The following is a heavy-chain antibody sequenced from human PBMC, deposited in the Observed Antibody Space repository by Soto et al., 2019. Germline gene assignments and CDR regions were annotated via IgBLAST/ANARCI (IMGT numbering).Heavy chain of an antibody. V-gene: IGHV1-58*01. CDR1: GFTFTSSA. CDR2: IVVGSGNT. J-gene: IGHJ6*02. D-gene: IGHD2-15*01. Sequence: AASVKVSCKASGFTFTSSAVQWVRQARGQRLEWIGWIVVGSGNTNYAQKFQERVTITRDMSTSTAYMELSSLRSEDTAVYYCAAGLYCSGGSCYGGINYYYYYGMDVWGQGTTVTVSS. CDR3: AAGLYCSGGSCYGGINYYYYYGMDV.